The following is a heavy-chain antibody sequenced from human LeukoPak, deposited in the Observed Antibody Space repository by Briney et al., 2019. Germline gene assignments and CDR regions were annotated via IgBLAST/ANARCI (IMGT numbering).Heavy chain of an antibody. Sequence: PSETLSLTCTVSGGSISSSSYYWGWIRQPPGKGLEWIGSIYYSGSTYYNPSLKSRVTISVDTSKNQFSLKLSSVTAADTAVYYCARHVEQLVFDYWGQGTLVTVSS. V-gene: IGHV4-39*01. CDR3: ARHVEQLVFDY. CDR2: IYYSGST. D-gene: IGHD6-6*01. CDR1: GGSISSSSYY. J-gene: IGHJ4*02.